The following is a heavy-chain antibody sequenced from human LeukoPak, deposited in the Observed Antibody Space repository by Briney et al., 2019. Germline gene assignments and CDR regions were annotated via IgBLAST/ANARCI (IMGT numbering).Heavy chain of an antibody. Sequence: GASVTVSCKASGYTFTSYGMSWVRQAPGQGLEWMGWISAYNGNTNYAQKLQGRVTMTTDTSTSTAYMELRSLRSDDTAVYYCARDPWEYCSSTSCYSNWFDPWGQGTLVTVSS. CDR1: GYTFTSYG. CDR3: ARDPWEYCSSTSCYSNWFDP. CDR2: ISAYNGNT. J-gene: IGHJ5*02. V-gene: IGHV1-18*01. D-gene: IGHD2-2*01.